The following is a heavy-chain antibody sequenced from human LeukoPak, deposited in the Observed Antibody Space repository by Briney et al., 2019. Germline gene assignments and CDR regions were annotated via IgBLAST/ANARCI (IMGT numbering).Heavy chain of an antibody. Sequence: GASVKVSCKASGYTFNSYGISWVRQAPGQGLEWMGYINAYDGNTDYAQNFQGRVTMTTDTSTTTGYMELRSLRSDDTAVYYCARVGTITIFGWDYWGQGTLVTVSS. CDR3: ARVGTITIFGWDY. J-gene: IGHJ4*02. CDR1: GYTFNSYG. V-gene: IGHV1-18*01. D-gene: IGHD3-3*01. CDR2: INAYDGNT.